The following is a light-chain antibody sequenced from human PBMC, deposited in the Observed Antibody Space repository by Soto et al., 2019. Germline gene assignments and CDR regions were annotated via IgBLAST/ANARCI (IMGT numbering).Light chain of an antibody. V-gene: IGKV3-20*01. Sequence: EVVMTQSPGAVSVSPGERATLSCRASQSVTSNVAWYQQKPGQAPRLLIYATSSRATGIPDRFRGSGSGTDFSLTIARLEPEDFAVYYCQRYGLSPPFSFGPGTKFEIK. CDR2: ATS. CDR1: QSVTSN. CDR3: QRYGLSPPFS. J-gene: IGKJ3*01.